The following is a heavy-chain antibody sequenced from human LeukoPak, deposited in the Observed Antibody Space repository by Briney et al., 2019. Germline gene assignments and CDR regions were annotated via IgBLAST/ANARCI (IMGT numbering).Heavy chain of an antibody. D-gene: IGHD3-10*01. CDR1: GFTFSSYW. V-gene: IGHV3-23*01. CDR2: ISGSGGST. Sequence: GGSLRLSCAASGFTFSSYWMHWVRQAPGKGLEWVSAISGSGGSTYYADSVKGRFTISRDNSKNTLYLQMNSLRAEDTAVYYCAKTRGVLLWFGELDQTYNWFDPWGQGTLVTVSS. CDR3: AKTRGVLLWFGELDQTYNWFDP. J-gene: IGHJ5*02.